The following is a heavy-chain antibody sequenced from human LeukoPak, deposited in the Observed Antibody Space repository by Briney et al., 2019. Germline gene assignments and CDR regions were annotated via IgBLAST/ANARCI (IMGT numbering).Heavy chain of an antibody. V-gene: IGHV3-23*01. CDR3: AKQKGYCSGGSCYYSDY. Sequence: PGGPLTLPCAALETTFRSYAMTWFRQAPGKGLDGVSTPSLSGASTSYADSVKGQFTISRDNSKNTLYLQMSSLRAEDTARYYCAKQKGYCSGGSCYYSDYWGQGTLVTVSS. CDR1: ETTFRSYA. CDR2: PSLSGAST. J-gene: IGHJ4*02. D-gene: IGHD2-15*01.